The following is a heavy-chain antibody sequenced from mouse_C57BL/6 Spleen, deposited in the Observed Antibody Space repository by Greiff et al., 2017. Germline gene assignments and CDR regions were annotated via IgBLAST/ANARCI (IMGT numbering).Heavy chain of an antibody. J-gene: IGHJ3*01. V-gene: IGHV3-6*01. Sequence: EVKLQESGPGLVKPSQSLSLTCSVTGYSITSGYYWNWIRQFPGNKLEWMGYISYDGSNNYNPSLKNRISITRDTSKNQFFLKLNSVTTEDTATYYCARGKLPLLLRGFAYWGQGTLVTVSA. CDR3: ARGKLPLLLRGFAY. CDR1: GYSITSGYY. D-gene: IGHD1-1*01. CDR2: ISYDGSN.